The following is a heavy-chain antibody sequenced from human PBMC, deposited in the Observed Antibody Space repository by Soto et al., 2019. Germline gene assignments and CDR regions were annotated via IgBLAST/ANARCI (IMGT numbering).Heavy chain of an antibody. CDR3: VRDGTKTLRDWFDP. Sequence: SETLSLTCTVSGGSISSGGYYWSWIRQHPGKGLEWIGYIYYSGSTYYNPSLKSRVMMSVDTSKKQFSLKLRSVTAADTAVYYCVRDGTKTLRDWFDPWGQGISGTVSS. D-gene: IGHD1-1*01. J-gene: IGHJ5*02. CDR1: GGSISSGGYY. CDR2: IYYSGST. V-gene: IGHV4-31*03.